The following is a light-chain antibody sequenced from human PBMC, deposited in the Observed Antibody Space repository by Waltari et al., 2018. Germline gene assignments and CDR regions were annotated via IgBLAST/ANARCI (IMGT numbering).Light chain of an antibody. Sequence: EIVFTQSPATLSLSPGERATLSCRASQCVSSYLAWYQQKPGQAPRLLIYDASNRATGIPARFSGSGSGTDFTLTISSLEPEDFAVYYCQQRSNWPITFGQGTRLEIK. CDR3: QQRSNWPIT. J-gene: IGKJ5*01. CDR1: QCVSSY. V-gene: IGKV3-11*01. CDR2: DAS.